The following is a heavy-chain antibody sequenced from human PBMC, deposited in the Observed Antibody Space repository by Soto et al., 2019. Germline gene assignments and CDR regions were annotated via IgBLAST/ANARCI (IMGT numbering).Heavy chain of an antibody. CDR3: ARGSRFLEWHIDY. CDR1: GGSFSGYY. D-gene: IGHD3-3*01. CDR2: INHSGST. Sequence: PSETLSLTCAVYGGSFSGYYWSWIRQPPGKGLEWIGEINHSGSTNYNPSLKSRVTISVDTSKNQFSLKLSSVTAADTAVYYCARGSRFLEWHIDYWDQGTLVTVSS. V-gene: IGHV4-34*01. J-gene: IGHJ4*02.